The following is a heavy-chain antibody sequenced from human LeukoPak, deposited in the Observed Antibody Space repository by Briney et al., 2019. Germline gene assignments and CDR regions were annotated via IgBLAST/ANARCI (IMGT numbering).Heavy chain of an antibody. D-gene: IGHD6-19*01. Sequence: SETLSLTCTVSGGSISSYYWSWIRQPPGKGLEWIGYIYYSGSTNYNPSLKSRVTISVDTSKNQFSLKLSSVTAADTAVYYCARVRYSSGWYGALFDYWGQGTLVTVSS. CDR1: GGSISSYY. CDR3: ARVRYSSGWYGALFDY. CDR2: IYYSGST. V-gene: IGHV4-59*12. J-gene: IGHJ4*02.